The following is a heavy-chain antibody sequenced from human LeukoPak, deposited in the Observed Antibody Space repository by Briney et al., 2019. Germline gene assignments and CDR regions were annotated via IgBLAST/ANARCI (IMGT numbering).Heavy chain of an antibody. CDR1: GGSFSGYY. CDR2: INHSGSI. V-gene: IGHV4-34*01. D-gene: IGHD3-22*01. CDR3: ARGDSSGYYYENWFDP. J-gene: IGHJ5*02. Sequence: SETLSLTCAVYGGSFSGYYWNWIRQTPGKGLEWIGEINHSGSINYNPSLKSRVTISVDTSKNQFSLKLSSVTAADTAVYYCARGDSSGYYYENWFDPWGQGTLVTVSS.